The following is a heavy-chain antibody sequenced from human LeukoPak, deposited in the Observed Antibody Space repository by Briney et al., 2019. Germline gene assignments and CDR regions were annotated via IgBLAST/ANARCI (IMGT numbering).Heavy chain of an antibody. V-gene: IGHV3-30*02. CDR1: GFTFSSYG. CDR3: AKDGIVGATLNYYFDY. J-gene: IGHJ4*02. CDR2: IRYDGSNK. D-gene: IGHD1-26*01. Sequence: PGGSLRLSCAASGFTFSSYGMHWVRQAPGKGLEWVAFIRYDGSNKYYADSVKGRFTISRDNSKNTLYLQMNSLRAEDTAVYYCAKDGIVGATLNYYFDYWGQGTLVTVSS.